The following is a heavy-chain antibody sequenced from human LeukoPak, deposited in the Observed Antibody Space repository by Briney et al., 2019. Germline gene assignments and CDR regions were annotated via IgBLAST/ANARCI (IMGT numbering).Heavy chain of an antibody. CDR1: GYTFTSYG. CDR2: ISAYDGNT. V-gene: IGHV1-18*01. J-gene: IGHJ4*02. D-gene: IGHD3-3*01. Sequence: ASVKVSCKASGYTFTSYGISWVRQAPGKGLEWMGWISAYDGNTNYAQKLQGRVTMTTDTSTSTAYMELRSLRSDDTAVYDCARGGSITIVGVVIPFDYWGQGTLVTVSS. CDR3: ARGGSITIVGVVIPFDY.